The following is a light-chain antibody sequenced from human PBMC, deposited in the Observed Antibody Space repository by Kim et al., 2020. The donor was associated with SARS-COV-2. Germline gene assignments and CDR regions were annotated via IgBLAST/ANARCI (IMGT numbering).Light chain of an antibody. V-gene: IGLV1-51*01. CDR3: GTWDSSLSAYV. CDR1: SPNIGNNY. CDR2: DNN. Sequence: GLKVTISCSGSSPNIGNNYVSWYQQLPGTAPKLLIYDNNKRPSGIPDRFSGSKSGTSATLGITGLQTGDEADYYCGTWDSSLSAYVFGTGTKVTVL. J-gene: IGLJ1*01.